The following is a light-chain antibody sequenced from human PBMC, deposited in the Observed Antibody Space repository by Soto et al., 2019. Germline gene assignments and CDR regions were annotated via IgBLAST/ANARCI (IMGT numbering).Light chain of an antibody. J-gene: IGKJ1*01. Sequence: DVVMTQSPLSLPVTLGQPASISCRSSQSLLHSNGYNYLDWYLQKPGQSPQLLIYDASSLQSGVPSRFSGSGSGTDFTLTISSLQPEDFATYYCQQSYSTPPTFGQGTKVDI. V-gene: IGKV2-28*01. CDR3: QQSYSTPPT. CDR1: QSLLHSNGYNY. CDR2: DAS.